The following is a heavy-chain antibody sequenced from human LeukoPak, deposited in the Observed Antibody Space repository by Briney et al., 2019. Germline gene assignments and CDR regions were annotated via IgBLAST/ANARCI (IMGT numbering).Heavy chain of an antibody. CDR3: ARRPGDGYSKNAFDI. CDR1: GYSFTSYW. J-gene: IGHJ3*02. D-gene: IGHD5-24*01. Sequence: GESLKISCKGSGYSFTSYWIGWVRQMPGKGLECMGIIYPGDSNTRYSPSFKGQVTISVDKSNITAYLQWSSLKASDTAMYYCARRPGDGYSKNAFDIWGQGTMVNVSS. CDR2: IYPGDSNT. V-gene: IGHV5-51*01.